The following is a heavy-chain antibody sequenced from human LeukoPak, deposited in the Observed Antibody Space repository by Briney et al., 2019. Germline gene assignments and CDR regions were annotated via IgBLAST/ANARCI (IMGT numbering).Heavy chain of an antibody. Sequence: PGGSLRLSCAASGFTVTSSYMTWVRQTPGKGLEWVSVIYPTGATYYADSVKGRFTISRDNSKNTVSLQMNSLRADDTALYYCARRILGPIDDWGQGTLVTVS. D-gene: IGHD2/OR15-2a*01. V-gene: IGHV3-53*01. CDR3: ARRILGPIDD. J-gene: IGHJ4*02. CDR2: IYPTGAT. CDR1: GFTVTSSY.